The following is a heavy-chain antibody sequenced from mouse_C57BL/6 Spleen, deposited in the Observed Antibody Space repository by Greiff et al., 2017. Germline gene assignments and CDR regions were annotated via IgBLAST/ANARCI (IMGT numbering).Heavy chain of an antibody. CDR2: IDPNSGGT. D-gene: IGHD1-1*01. CDR3: ARYYYGSSPYYAMDY. Sequence: QVQLKQPGAELVKPGASVKLSCKASGYTFTSYWMHWVKQRPGRGLEWIGRIDPNSGGTKYNEKFKSKATLTVDKPSSTAYMQLSSLTSEDSAVYYCARYYYGSSPYYAMDYWGQGTSVTVSS. V-gene: IGHV1-72*01. J-gene: IGHJ4*01. CDR1: GYTFTSYW.